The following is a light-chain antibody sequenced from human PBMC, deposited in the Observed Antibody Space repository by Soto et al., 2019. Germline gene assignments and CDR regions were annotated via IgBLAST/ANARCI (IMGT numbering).Light chain of an antibody. CDR3: SSYTTRSTRI. V-gene: IGLV2-14*01. J-gene: IGLJ2*01. CDR1: SSDVGGFNY. CDR2: EVS. Sequence: QSALTQPASVSGSPGQSITISCTGTSSDVGGFNYVSWYQQLPGKAPKLMISEVSNRPSGVSNRFSGSKSGNTASLTISGLQAEDEAHYYCSSYTTRSTRIFGGGTKLTVL.